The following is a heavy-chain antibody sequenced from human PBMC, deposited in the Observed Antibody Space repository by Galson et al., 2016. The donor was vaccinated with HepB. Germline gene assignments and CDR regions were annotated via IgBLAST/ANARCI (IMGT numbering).Heavy chain of an antibody. D-gene: IGHD2-21*02. J-gene: IGHJ4*02. Sequence: SLRLSCAASGFTFSTYYMTWVRQPPGKGLEWVAGIKQDGSDKYYVDSVKGRFTISRDNAKNSLYVQMDSLRAEDTAVYFCAKDPIQCGGDCTRASYYFDYWGQGLLVTVSS. CDR1: GFTFSTYY. CDR2: IKQDGSDK. CDR3: AKDPIQCGGDCTRASYYFDY. V-gene: IGHV3-7*05.